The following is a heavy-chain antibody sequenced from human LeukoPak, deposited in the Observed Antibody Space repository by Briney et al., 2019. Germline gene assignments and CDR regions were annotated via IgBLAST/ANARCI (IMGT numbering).Heavy chain of an antibody. CDR3: AKGRCSGDSCSGRGFDY. J-gene: IGHJ4*02. Sequence: GGSLRLSCAASGFTLGSYEMNWVRQAPGKGLEWVSYISSSGSPIYYADSVKGRFTISRDNAKNSLFLQMNSLRVEDTAVYYCAKGRCSGDSCSGRGFDYWGQGTLVTVSS. CDR1: GFTLGSYE. CDR2: ISSSGSPI. V-gene: IGHV3-48*03. D-gene: IGHD2-15*01.